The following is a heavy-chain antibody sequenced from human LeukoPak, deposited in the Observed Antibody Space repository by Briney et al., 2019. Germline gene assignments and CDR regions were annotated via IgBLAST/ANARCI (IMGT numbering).Heavy chain of an antibody. CDR3: ARDGDSSSYYGDFDY. Sequence: GGSLRLSCEVSGFTFSNYDMNWVRQAPGKGLEWISYIRTSATIIYYADSVRDRFTVSRDNAKNLLYLQMNSLRVEDTAVCYCARDGDSSSYYGDFDYWGQGTLVTVSS. V-gene: IGHV3-48*03. CDR2: IRTSATII. J-gene: IGHJ4*02. D-gene: IGHD6-13*01. CDR1: GFTFSNYD.